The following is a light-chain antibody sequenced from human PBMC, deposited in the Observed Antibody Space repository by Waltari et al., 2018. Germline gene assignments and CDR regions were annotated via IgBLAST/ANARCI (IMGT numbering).Light chain of an antibody. J-gene: IGLJ1*01. CDR3: CSYAGTSSGV. CDR2: EVT. V-gene: IGLV2-23*02. Sequence: QSPLTQPASVSGSPGQSITISCTGTSSDIGFYKLVSWYQQYPGKAPKVMIYEVTKRPSGVSNRFSGSKSGNTASLTISGLQAEDEADYYCCSYAGTSSGVFGTGTKVTVL. CDR1: SSDIGFYKL.